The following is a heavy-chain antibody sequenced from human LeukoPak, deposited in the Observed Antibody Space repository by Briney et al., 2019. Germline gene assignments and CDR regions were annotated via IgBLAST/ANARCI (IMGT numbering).Heavy chain of an antibody. CDR3: ARRSSITWYFDL. CDR1: GVPINSSIYY. D-gene: IGHD2-2*01. V-gene: IGHV4-39*01. Sequence: PSETLSLTCTVSGVPINSSIYYWGWIRQPPGKGLESIGSIYYSGSTYYNPSLKSRVSISVDTSKNQFSLRLSSVTAADTAVYYCARRSSITWYFDLWGRGTLITVSS. J-gene: IGHJ2*01. CDR2: IYYSGST.